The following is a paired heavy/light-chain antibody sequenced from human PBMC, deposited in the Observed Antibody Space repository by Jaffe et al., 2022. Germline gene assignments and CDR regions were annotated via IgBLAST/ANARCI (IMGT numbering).Light chain of an antibody. CDR3: QQYYTPLA. J-gene: IGKJ4*01. V-gene: IGKV4-1*01. CDR1: QSVLYSSNNNNY. CDR2: WAS. Sequence: DIVMTQSPDSLAVSLGERATINCKSSQSVLYSSNNNNYLAWYQQKPGQPPKLLIYWASTRASGVPDRFSGSGSGTDFTLTISSLQAEDVAVYYCQQYYTPLAFGGGTKVEIK.
Heavy chain of an antibody. D-gene: IGHD4-17*01. Sequence: EVHLVESGGGLVQPGGSLRLSCAASGFTFSTYAMTWVRQAPGKGLEWVSAISGSAVTPYYADSVKGRFTISRDNSKNTLYLQMNSLRAEDTAVYYCAKGGGYGDPRNNYYFYYYMDVWGKGTTVTVSS. V-gene: IGHV3-23*04. CDR1: GFTFSTYA. CDR3: AKGGGYGDPRNNYYFYYYMDV. CDR2: ISGSAVTP. J-gene: IGHJ6*03.